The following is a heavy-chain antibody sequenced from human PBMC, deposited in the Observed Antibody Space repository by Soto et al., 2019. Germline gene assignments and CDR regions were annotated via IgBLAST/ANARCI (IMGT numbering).Heavy chain of an antibody. CDR3: ARDPSGSPVGYYYYGMDV. CDR2: IYSGGST. J-gene: IGHJ6*02. Sequence: GGSLRLSXAASGFTVSSNYMSWVRQAPGKGLEWVSVIYSGGSTYYADSVKGRFTISRDNSKNTLYLQMNSLRAEDTAVYYCARDPSGSPVGYYYYGMDVWGQGTTVTVS. CDR1: GFTVSSNY. D-gene: IGHD1-26*01. V-gene: IGHV3-53*01.